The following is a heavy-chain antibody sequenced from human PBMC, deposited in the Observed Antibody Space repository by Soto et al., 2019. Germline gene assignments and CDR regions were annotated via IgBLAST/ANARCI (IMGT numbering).Heavy chain of an antibody. CDR3: AREGNPGPYYSYGIDV. V-gene: IGHV4-61*01. J-gene: IGHJ6*02. Sequence: SETLSLTCTVSGGSVSSGSFYWSWIRQPPGKGLEWIGYIYYSGSTNYNPSLKSRVTISVDTSKNQFSLKLSSVTAADTAVFYCAREGNPGPYYSYGIDVWGQGTTVTVSS. CDR1: GGSVSSGSFY. D-gene: IGHD4-4*01. CDR2: IYYSGST.